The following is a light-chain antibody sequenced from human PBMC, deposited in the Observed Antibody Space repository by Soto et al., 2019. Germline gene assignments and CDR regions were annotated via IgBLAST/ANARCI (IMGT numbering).Light chain of an antibody. CDR2: DTS. V-gene: IGKV3-20*01. CDR3: EQYGSSPFT. CDR1: QSVRSSS. Sequence: EIVLTQSPGTLSLSPGARATLSCRASQSVRSSSSAWYQQRPGQAPRLLIYDTSTRDTGIPDRFSGSGSGTDFTLTISRLEPEDFAVYYCEQYGSSPFTFGQGTKLEI. J-gene: IGKJ2*01.